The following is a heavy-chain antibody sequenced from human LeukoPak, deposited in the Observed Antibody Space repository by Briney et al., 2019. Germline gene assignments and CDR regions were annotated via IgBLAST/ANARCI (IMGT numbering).Heavy chain of an antibody. J-gene: IGHJ2*01. V-gene: IGHV3-64D*06. D-gene: IGHD6-13*01. CDR3: VRRVAAAGTALWYFDL. Sequence: RGSLRLSCSASGFTFSSYGMHWVRQAPGKGLEYVSAINSNGDSTSYADSVKGRFTISRDNSKNTLYLQMSSLRPEDTAMYYCVRRVAAAGTALWYFDLWGRGTLVTVSS. CDR2: INSNGDST. CDR1: GFTFSSYG.